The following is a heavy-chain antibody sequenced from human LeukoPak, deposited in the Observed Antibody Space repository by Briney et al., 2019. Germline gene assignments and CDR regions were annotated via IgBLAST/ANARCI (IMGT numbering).Heavy chain of an antibody. J-gene: IGHJ6*03. CDR2: MNPNSGNT. V-gene: IGHV1-8*03. CDR1: GYTFTSYD. D-gene: IGHD6-19*01. CDR3: AGGARWYSSGWPPLYYYYYMDV. Sequence: GASVKVSCKASGYTFTSYDINWVRQATGQGLEWMGWMNPNSGNTGYAQKFQGRVTITRNTSISTAYMELSSLRSEDTAVYYCAGGARWYSSGWPPLYYYYYMDVWGKGTTVTVSS.